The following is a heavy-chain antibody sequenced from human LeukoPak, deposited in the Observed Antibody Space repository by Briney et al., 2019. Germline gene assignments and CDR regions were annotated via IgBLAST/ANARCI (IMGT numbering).Heavy chain of an antibody. CDR1: GYTFTSYY. V-gene: IGHV1-46*01. D-gene: IGHD4-17*01. CDR3: AREVYGDNFDY. Sequence: GASVKVSCKASGYTFTSYYMHWVRQAPGQGLEWMGIINPSGGSTSYAQKFQGRVTMTRDTSTSTVYMELSSLRPEDTAVYYCAREVYGDNFDYWGQGTLVTVSS. CDR2: INPSGGST. J-gene: IGHJ4*02.